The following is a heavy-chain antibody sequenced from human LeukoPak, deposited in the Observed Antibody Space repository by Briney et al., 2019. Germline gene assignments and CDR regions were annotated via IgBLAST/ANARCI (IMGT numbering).Heavy chain of an antibody. CDR2: MNPKSGDT. Sequence: ASVKVSRKASGCIFIDYEINWVRQAPGQGLEWMGWMNPKSGDTGYEQKFQGRVTITRDSSISTVYMELSSLGSEDTALYYCARGRYMDVWGKGTMVTVSS. J-gene: IGHJ6*03. CDR3: ARGRYMDV. CDR1: GCIFIDYE. V-gene: IGHV1-8*02.